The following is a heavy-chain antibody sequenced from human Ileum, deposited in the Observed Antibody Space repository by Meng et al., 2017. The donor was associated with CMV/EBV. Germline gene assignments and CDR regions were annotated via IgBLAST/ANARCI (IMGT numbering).Heavy chain of an antibody. V-gene: IGHV4-39*07. J-gene: IGHJ2*01. CDR2: MFYRGNT. D-gene: IGHD2-21*02. CDR3: ARMTLYWYFDL. Sequence: PLPESGPGLVKPSETLSLTCTVSGGSISNGNFYWGWIRQPPGKELELIGSMFYRGNTYYNPSLRSRVTISLDTSKDQFSLRLTSVTGADTAVYYCARMTLYWYFDLWGRGSLVTVSS. CDR1: GGSISNGNFY.